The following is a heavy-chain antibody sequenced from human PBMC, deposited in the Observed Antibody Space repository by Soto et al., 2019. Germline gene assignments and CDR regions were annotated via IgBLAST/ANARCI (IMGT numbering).Heavy chain of an antibody. CDR1: GFSLSTYW. D-gene: IGHD5-12*01. CDR2: IGPDGSST. Sequence: EVQLVESGGGLVQPGGSLRLSCAASGFSLSTYWMHWVRQIPGQGLTWVSRIGPDGSSTTYADSVKGRFTISRDNANNALYLQMNSLRAEDTAVYYCASEHTGYDYGEYYYHGVGVWGQGTTVTVSS. V-gene: IGHV3-74*03. CDR3: ASEHTGYDYGEYYYHGVGV. J-gene: IGHJ6*02.